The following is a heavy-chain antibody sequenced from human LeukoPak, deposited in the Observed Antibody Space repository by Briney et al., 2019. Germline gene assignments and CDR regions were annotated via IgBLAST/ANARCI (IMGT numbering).Heavy chain of an antibody. CDR2: ISAYNGNT. J-gene: IGHJ5*02. Sequence: ASVKVSCKASGYTFTSYGISWVRQAPGQGLEWMGWISAYNGNTNYAQKLQGRVTMTTDTSTSTAYMELRSLRSDDTAVYSCARVDQLLSRFDPCGHGTLVTVSS. V-gene: IGHV1-18*01. D-gene: IGHD2-2*01. CDR1: GYTFTSYG. CDR3: ARVDQLLSRFDP.